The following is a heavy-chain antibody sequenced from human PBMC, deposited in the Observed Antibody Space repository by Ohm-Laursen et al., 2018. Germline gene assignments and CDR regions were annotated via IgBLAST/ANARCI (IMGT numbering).Heavy chain of an antibody. CDR1: GGSISSYY. Sequence: GTLSLTCSVSGGSISSYYWSWIRQPPGKGLEWIGYIYYSGSTNYNPSLKSRVTISVDTSKNQFSLKLSSVTAADTAVYYCARDLNRLDAFDIWGQGTMVTVSS. CDR2: IYYSGST. V-gene: IGHV4-59*01. J-gene: IGHJ3*02. CDR3: ARDLNRLDAFDI.